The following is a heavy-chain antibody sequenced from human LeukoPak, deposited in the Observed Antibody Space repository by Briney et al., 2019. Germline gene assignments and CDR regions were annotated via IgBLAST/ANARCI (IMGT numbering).Heavy chain of an antibody. Sequence: GESLRISCKGSGYNFAKYWIAWVRQMPGKGLEWMGIIYPGDSDTRYSPSFQGQVTISVDKSIDTAYVQWSSLKASDTAIYYCARRGCGSTRCNNWFDHWGQGTLVTVSS. CDR3: ARRGCGSTRCNNWFDH. D-gene: IGHD2-2*01. V-gene: IGHV5-51*01. J-gene: IGHJ5*02. CDR2: IYPGDSDT. CDR1: GYNFAKYW.